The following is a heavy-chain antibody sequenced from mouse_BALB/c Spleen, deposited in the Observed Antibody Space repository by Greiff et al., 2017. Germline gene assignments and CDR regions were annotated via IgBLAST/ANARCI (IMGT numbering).Heavy chain of an antibody. J-gene: IGHJ4*01. CDR2: INPYNDGT. CDR3: ARLLSPAKEGYYAMDY. D-gene: IGHD2-1*01. V-gene: IGHV1-14*01. Sequence: EVQLQQSGPELVKPGASVKMSCKASGYTFTSYVMHWVKQKPGQGLEWIGYINPYNDGTKYNEKFKGKATLTSDKSSSTAYMELSSLTSEDSAVYYCARLLSPAKEGYYAMDYWGQGTSVTVSS. CDR1: GYTFTSYV.